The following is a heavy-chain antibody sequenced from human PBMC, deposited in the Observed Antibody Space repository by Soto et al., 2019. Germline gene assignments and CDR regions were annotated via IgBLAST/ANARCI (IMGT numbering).Heavy chain of an antibody. CDR3: ARELTYCTNGVCTNYYYYMDV. Sequence: TSETLSLTCAVYGGSFSGYYWSWIRQPPGKGLEWIGEINHSGSTNYNPSLKSRVTISVDTSKNQFSLKLSSVTAADTAVYYCARELTYCTNGVCTNYYYYMDVWGKGTTVTVSS. D-gene: IGHD2-8*01. CDR1: GGSFSGYY. J-gene: IGHJ6*03. V-gene: IGHV4-34*01. CDR2: INHSGST.